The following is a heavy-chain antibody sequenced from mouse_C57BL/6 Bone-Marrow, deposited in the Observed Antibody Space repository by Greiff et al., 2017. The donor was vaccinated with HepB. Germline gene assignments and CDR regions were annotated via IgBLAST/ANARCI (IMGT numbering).Heavy chain of an antibody. J-gene: IGHJ2*01. CDR1: GYTFTSYG. Sequence: QVQLKQSGAELARPGASVKLSCKASGYTFTSYGISWVKQRTGQGLEWIGEIYPRSGNTYYNEKFKGKATLTADKSSSTAYMELRSLTSEDSAVYFCARRLRRDFDYWGQGTTLTVSS. V-gene: IGHV1-81*01. D-gene: IGHD2-4*01. CDR2: IYPRSGNT. CDR3: ARRLRRDFDY.